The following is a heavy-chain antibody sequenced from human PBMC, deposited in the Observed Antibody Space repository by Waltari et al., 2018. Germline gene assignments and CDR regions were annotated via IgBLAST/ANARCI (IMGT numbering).Heavy chain of an antibody. CDR2: VYYSGST. CDR1: GDSMKTYY. Sequence: QVQLQESGPGLVRTSETLSLTCTVSGDSMKTYYWNWTRQSPGKGLEGFGFVYYSGSTNFTPSFGSRVNMSVDTSENQCSLRLTSVTAADTAVYYCARGEAAVNWHFDLWGRGTLVTVSS. D-gene: IGHD6-25*01. J-gene: IGHJ2*01. CDR3: ARGEAAVNWHFDL. V-gene: IGHV4-59*01.